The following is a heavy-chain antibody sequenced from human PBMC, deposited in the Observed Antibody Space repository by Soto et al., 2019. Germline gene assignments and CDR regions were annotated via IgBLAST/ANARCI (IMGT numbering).Heavy chain of an antibody. CDR1: GYSFTSYW. CDR2: IYPGDSDT. CDR3: ARAYNWNDRDAFDI. V-gene: IGHV5-51*01. J-gene: IGHJ3*02. Sequence: PAESLKISCKGSGYSFTSYWIGWVRQMPGKGLEWMGTIYPGDSDTRYSPSFQGQVTISADKSISTAYLQWSSLKASDTAMYYCARAYNWNDRDAFDIWGQGTMVTVSS. D-gene: IGHD1-1*01.